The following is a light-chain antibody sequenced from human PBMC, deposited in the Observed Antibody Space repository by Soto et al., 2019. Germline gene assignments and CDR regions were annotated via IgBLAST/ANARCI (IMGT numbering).Light chain of an antibody. V-gene: IGKV1-39*01. CDR2: AAS. CDR3: QQSYSPPPVT. CDR1: QSISRY. J-gene: IGKJ5*01. Sequence: DIQMTQSPSSLSASVGDRVTITCRASQSISRYLNWYQQKPGKAPKLLIYAASSLQSGVPLRFSGSGSGTDFTLTISSLQPEDFATYYCQQSYSPPPVTFGQGTRLEIK.